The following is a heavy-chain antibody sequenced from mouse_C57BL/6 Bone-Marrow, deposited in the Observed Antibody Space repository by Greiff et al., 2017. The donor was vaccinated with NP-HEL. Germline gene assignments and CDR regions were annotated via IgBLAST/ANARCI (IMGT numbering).Heavy chain of an antibody. D-gene: IGHD2-3*01. V-gene: IGHV5-4*01. CDR2: ISDGGSYT. Sequence: EVQLVESGGGLVKPGGSLKLSCAASGFTFSSYAMSWVRQTPEKRLEWVATISDGGSYTYYPDNVKGRFTISRDNAKNNLYLQMSHLKSEDTAMYYCARGRLLPSHAMDYWGQGTSVTVSS. J-gene: IGHJ4*01. CDR3: ARGRLLPSHAMDY. CDR1: GFTFSSYA.